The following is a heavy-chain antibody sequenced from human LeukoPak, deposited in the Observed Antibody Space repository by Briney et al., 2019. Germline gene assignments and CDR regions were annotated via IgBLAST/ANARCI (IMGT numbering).Heavy chain of an antibody. CDR2: IYSGGST. J-gene: IGHJ3*02. Sequence: PGGSLRLSCAASGFTFSSYAMSGVRQAPGKGREGVSGIYSGGSTYYADSVKGRFTISRDNSKNTLYLQMNSLRAEDTAVYDCASPLVPDYGGTSPPDPAAFDIWGQGTMVTVPS. V-gene: IGHV3-66*01. CDR1: GFTFSSYA. CDR3: ASPLVPDYGGTSPPDPAAFDI. D-gene: IGHD4-23*01.